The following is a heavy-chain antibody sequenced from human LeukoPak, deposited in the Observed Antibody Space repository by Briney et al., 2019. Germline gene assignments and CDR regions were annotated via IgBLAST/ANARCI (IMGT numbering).Heavy chain of an antibody. CDR3: ARWSSLIAALIVAFYI. D-gene: IGHD6-6*01. V-gene: IGHV3-30*03. J-gene: IGHJ3*02. CDR2: ISYDGSEA. CDR1: GFTFSSNG. Sequence: GGSLRLSCAAYGFTFSSNGMQWVRQAPGKGMEWVAVISYDGSEAYYADSVKGRFTISRDNSTNTLCRQIDSLIAEDTSVYYCARWSSLIAALIVAFYIWGQGTMFSVSS.